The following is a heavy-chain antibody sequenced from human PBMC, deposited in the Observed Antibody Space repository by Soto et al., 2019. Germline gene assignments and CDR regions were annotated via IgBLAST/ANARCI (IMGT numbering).Heavy chain of an antibody. CDR2: IYYSGST. Sequence: SETLSLTCTVSGGSISSYYWSWIRQPPGKGLEWIGYIYYSGSTNYNPSLKSRVTISVDTSKNQFSLKLSSVTAADTAVYYCARDARTKYDYGDYGSYYYYGMDVWGQGTTVTVSS. D-gene: IGHD4-17*01. CDR1: GGSISSYY. CDR3: ARDARTKYDYGDYGSYYYYGMDV. V-gene: IGHV4-59*12. J-gene: IGHJ6*02.